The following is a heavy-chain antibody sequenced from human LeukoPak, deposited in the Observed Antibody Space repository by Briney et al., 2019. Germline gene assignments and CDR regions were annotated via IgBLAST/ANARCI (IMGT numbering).Heavy chain of an antibody. CDR3: AIPATVTTPYDAFDI. CDR1: GFTFDDYA. Sequence: GGSLRLSCAASGFTFDDYAMHWVRQAPGKGLEWASLISGDGGSTYYADSVKGRFTISRDNSKNSLYLQMNSLRTEDTALYYCAIPATVTTPYDAFDIWGQGTMVTVSS. J-gene: IGHJ3*02. V-gene: IGHV3-43*02. CDR2: ISGDGGST. D-gene: IGHD4-17*01.